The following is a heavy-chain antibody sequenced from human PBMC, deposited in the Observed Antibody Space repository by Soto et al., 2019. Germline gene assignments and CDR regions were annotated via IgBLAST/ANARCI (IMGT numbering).Heavy chain of an antibody. D-gene: IGHD2-2*01. V-gene: IGHV3-53*02. Sequence: EVQLVETGGGLIQPGGSLRLSCAASGFTVSSNYMNWLRQAPGRGLEWVSVIYIGGSTYYADSVKGRFTISRDNAKNTLYLQMNSLRAEDTAVYYCARGIGYTSRCYGWFDPWGQGTLFTVSS. CDR3: ARGIGYTSRCYGWFDP. J-gene: IGHJ5*02. CDR1: GFTVSSNY. CDR2: IYIGGST.